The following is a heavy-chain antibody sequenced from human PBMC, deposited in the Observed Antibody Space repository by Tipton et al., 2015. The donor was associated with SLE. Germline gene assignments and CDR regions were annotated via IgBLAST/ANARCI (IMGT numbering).Heavy chain of an antibody. Sequence: TLSLTCAVYGGSFSGYYWSWIRQPPGKGLEWIGEINHSGSTNYNPSLKSRVTISVDTSKNQFSLKLSSVTAADTAVYYCARFSGSHHYYYYMDVWGKGTTVTVSS. CDR2: INHSGST. CDR3: ARFSGSHHYYYYMDV. CDR1: GGSFSGYY. J-gene: IGHJ6*03. V-gene: IGHV4-34*01. D-gene: IGHD1-26*01.